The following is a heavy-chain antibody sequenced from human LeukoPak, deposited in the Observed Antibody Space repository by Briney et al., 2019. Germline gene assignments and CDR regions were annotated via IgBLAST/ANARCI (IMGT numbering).Heavy chain of an antibody. J-gene: IGHJ4*02. D-gene: IGHD6-13*01. V-gene: IGHV4-34*01. CDR2: INHSGST. Sequence: PSETLSLTCAVYGGSFSGYYWSWIRQPPGKGLEWIGEINHSGSTNYNPSLKSRVTISVDTSKNQFSLKLSSVTAADTAVYYCASPGHSSSWFDYWGQGTLVTVSS. CDR3: ASPGHSSSWFDY. CDR1: GGSFSGYY.